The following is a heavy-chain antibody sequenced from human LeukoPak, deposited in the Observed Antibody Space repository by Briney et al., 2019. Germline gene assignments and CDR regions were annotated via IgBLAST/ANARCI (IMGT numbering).Heavy chain of an antibody. CDR3: ARSGGYDYGFDY. J-gene: IGHJ4*02. D-gene: IGHD5-12*01. Sequence: GGSLRLSCAASGFTFSSYWMHWVRQAPGKGLVWVSRINSDGSSTSYADSVKGRFTISRDNAKNTLYLQMNSLRAEDTAVYYCARSGGYDYGFDYWGQGTLVTVSS. CDR2: INSDGSST. CDR1: GFTFSSYW. V-gene: IGHV3-74*01.